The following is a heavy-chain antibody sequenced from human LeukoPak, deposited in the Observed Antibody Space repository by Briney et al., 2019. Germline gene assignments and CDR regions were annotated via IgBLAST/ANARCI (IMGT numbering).Heavy chain of an antibody. V-gene: IGHV4-28*03. D-gene: IGHD1-26*01. J-gene: IGHJ3*02. Sequence: KASETLSLTCAVSGYSISSSNWWGWIRPPPGKGLEWIGYIYYSGSTYYNPSLESRVTMSLDTSKNQISLNLCSVTAVDTAVYYCARAGPTTAVDAFDIWGLGTKVTVSS. CDR1: GYSISSSNW. CDR2: IYYSGST. CDR3: ARAGPTTAVDAFDI.